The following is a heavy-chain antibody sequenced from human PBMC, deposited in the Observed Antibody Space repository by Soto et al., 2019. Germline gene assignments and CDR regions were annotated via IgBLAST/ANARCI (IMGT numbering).Heavy chain of an antibody. D-gene: IGHD3-10*01. V-gene: IGHV1-8*01. CDR1: GYSFTSLA. CDR2: MQPSSGRT. CDR3: ARGGTAGIDY. J-gene: IGHJ4*02. Sequence: QVQLVQSGAEVREPGASVKVSCKASGYSFTSLAINWVRQTTGQGLEWMGWMQPSSGRTGYAQKFQGRVTMTRDTAINTAYMELSSLTSDDTAFYYCARGGTAGIDYWGQGTLVTVSS.